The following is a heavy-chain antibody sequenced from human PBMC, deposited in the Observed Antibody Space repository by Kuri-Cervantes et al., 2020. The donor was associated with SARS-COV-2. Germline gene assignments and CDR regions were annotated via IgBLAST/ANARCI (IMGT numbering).Heavy chain of an antibody. CDR1: GYTFTGYY. D-gene: IGHD3-10*01. CDR2: INPNFGGT. Sequence: ASVKVSCKASGYTFTGYYIHWVRQAPGQGLEWMGWINPNFGGTNYAQEFQGRVTMTRDTSISTAYMNLSSLRSDDTAVYYCARGNGSGSGGWFDPWGQGTLVTVSS. V-gene: IGHV1-2*02. J-gene: IGHJ5*02. CDR3: ARGNGSGSGGWFDP.